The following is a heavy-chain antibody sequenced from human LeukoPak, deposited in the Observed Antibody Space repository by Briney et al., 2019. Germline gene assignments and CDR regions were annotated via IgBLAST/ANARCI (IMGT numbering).Heavy chain of an antibody. Sequence: ASVKVSCKVSGYTLTELSMHWVRQAPGKGLEWMGGFDPEDGETIYAQKFQGRVTMTEDTSTDTAYMELSSLRSEDTAVYYCARESRITMVRGVPVQHWGQGTLVTVSS. D-gene: IGHD3-10*01. CDR3: ARESRITMVRGVPVQH. CDR2: FDPEDGET. J-gene: IGHJ1*01. V-gene: IGHV1-24*01. CDR1: GYTLTELS.